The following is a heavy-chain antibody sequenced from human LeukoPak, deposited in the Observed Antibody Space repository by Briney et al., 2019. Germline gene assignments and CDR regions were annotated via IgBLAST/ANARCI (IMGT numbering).Heavy chain of an antibody. CDR2: ISGSSSTI. CDR1: GFTFSSNA. J-gene: IGHJ4*02. CDR3: ARGSTYYDSSGQVPFDY. D-gene: IGHD3-22*01. V-gene: IGHV3-48*01. Sequence: GGSLRLSCAASGFTFSSNAMSWVRQAPGKGLEWGSYISGSSSTIYYADSVKGRFTISRDNGKNTLYLQMNSLRAEDTAVYYCARGSTYYDSSGQVPFDYWGQGTLVTVSS.